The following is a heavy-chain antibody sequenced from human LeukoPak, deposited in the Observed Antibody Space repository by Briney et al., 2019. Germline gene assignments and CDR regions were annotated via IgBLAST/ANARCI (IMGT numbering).Heavy chain of an antibody. Sequence: KPSETLSLTCTVSGGSISSYYWSWIRQPAGKGLEWIGRIYTSGSTNYNPSLKSRVTMSVDTSKNQFSLKLGSVTAADTAVYYCARRLPVAGTDDAFDIWGQGTMVTVSS. D-gene: IGHD6-19*01. V-gene: IGHV4-4*07. J-gene: IGHJ3*02. CDR1: GGSISSYY. CDR2: IYTSGST. CDR3: ARRLPVAGTDDAFDI.